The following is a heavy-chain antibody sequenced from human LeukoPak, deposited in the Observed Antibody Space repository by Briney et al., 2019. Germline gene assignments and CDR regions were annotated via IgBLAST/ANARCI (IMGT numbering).Heavy chain of an antibody. J-gene: IGHJ3*02. Sequence: GASVKVSCKASGYTFTSYDINWVRQATGQGLEWMGWMNPNSGNTGYAQKFQGRVTITRNTSISTAYMELSSLRSEDTAVYYCARPQPVDDAFDIWGQGTMVTVSS. CDR3: ARPQPVDDAFDI. D-gene: IGHD1-14*01. CDR1: GYTFTSYD. V-gene: IGHV1-8*03. CDR2: MNPNSGNT.